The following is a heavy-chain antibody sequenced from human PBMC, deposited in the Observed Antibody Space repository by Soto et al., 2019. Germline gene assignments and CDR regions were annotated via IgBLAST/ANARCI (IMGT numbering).Heavy chain of an antibody. CDR1: GYTFTRYG. J-gene: IGHJ6*02. V-gene: IGHV1-18*01. Sequence: QVQLVQSGAEVKNPGASVKVSCKASGYTFTRYGIGWARQAPGQGLEWMGWINTYNGNTNYAQNVQGRVTLTTDTSTSTAYMELRSLRSNDTAIHYCAMVDVYVPPSPQDVWGQGTTVIVSS. D-gene: IGHD3-16*01. CDR2: INTYNGNT. CDR3: AMVDVYVPPSPQDV.